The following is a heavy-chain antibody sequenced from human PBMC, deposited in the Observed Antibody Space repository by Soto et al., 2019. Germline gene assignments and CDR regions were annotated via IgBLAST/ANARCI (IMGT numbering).Heavy chain of an antibody. CDR3: VRQYFDFWTDFPDFDY. D-gene: IGHD3-3*01. V-gene: IGHV1-18*01. CDR2: ISANSGRA. J-gene: IGHJ4*02. Sequence: QVQLVQSGTEVKTPGASVKVSCQTSGYTFSKYDISWVRQAPGQGLEWMGLISANSGRANYAQKLQGRVTMTTDTSTSTAYMELGSLRSDDTAVYYCVRQYFDFWTDFPDFDYWGQGTLVTVSS. CDR1: GYTFSKYD.